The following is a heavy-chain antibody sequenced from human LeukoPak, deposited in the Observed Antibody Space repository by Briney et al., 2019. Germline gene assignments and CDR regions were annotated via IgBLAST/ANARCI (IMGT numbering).Heavy chain of an antibody. D-gene: IGHD2-2*01. CDR1: GFTFSSYA. V-gene: IGHV3-23*01. Sequence: GGSLRLSCAASGFTFSSYAMSWVRQAPGKGLEWVSAISDSGVGTYYADSVKGRFTISRDNSKNTLYLQMNSLRAEDTAVYYCAKHRGSIPYFDYWGQGTLVTVPS. CDR3: AKHRGSIPYFDY. CDR2: ISDSGVGT. J-gene: IGHJ4*02.